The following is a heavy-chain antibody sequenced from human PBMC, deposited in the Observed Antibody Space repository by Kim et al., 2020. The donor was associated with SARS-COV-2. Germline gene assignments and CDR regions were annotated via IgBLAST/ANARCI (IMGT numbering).Heavy chain of an antibody. CDR1: GGTFSSYA. V-gene: IGHV1-69*06. CDR3: ASETSGYSYGYSAFDI. CDR2: IIPIFGTA. Sequence: SVKVSCKASGGTFSSYAISWVRQAPGQGLEWMGGIIPIFGTANYAQKFQGRVTITADKSTSTAYMELSSLRSEDTAVYYCASETSGYSYGYSAFDIWGQGTMVTVSS. D-gene: IGHD5-18*01. J-gene: IGHJ3*02.